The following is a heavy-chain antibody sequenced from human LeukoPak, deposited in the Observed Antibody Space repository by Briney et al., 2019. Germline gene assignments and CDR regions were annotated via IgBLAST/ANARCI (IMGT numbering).Heavy chain of an antibody. CDR2: IYYSGST. CDR1: GGSISSGGYY. D-gene: IGHD1-1*01. V-gene: IGHV4-31*03. CDR3: ARDGRAGSYGMDV. J-gene: IGHJ6*02. Sequence: PSETLSLTCTVSGGSISSGGYYWSWIRQHPGKGLEWIGYIYYSGSTYYNPSLKSRVTISVDTSKNQFSLKLSSVTAADTAVYYCARDGRAGSYGMDVWGQGTTVTVSS.